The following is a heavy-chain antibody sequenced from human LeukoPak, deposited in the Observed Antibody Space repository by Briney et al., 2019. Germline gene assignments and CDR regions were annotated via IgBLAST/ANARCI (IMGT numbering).Heavy chain of an antibody. CDR1: GFTFSSYE. CDR3: ARGGQLWLHAYFDY. CDR2: ISSSGSTI. J-gene: IGHJ4*02. D-gene: IGHD5-18*01. Sequence: RLSCAXSGFTFSSYEMNWVRQAQGKGMEWVSYISSSGSTIYYADSVKGRFTISRDNGKNSLYLQMNSLRAEDTAVYYCARGGQLWLHAYFDYWGQGTLVTVSS. V-gene: IGHV3-48*03.